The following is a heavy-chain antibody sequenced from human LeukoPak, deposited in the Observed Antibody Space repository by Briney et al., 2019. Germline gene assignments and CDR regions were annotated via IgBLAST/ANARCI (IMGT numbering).Heavy chain of an antibody. CDR1: GVSISSYY. D-gene: IGHD7-27*01. Sequence: PSETLSLTCTVSGVSISSYYWSWIRQPPAKGLEWIGYRYYRGSTNYNPSLKSRVTISVDTSKNQFSLKLSSVTAADTAVYYCATLGSFDYWGQGTLVTVSS. CDR3: ATLGSFDY. J-gene: IGHJ4*02. CDR2: RYYRGST. V-gene: IGHV4-59*01.